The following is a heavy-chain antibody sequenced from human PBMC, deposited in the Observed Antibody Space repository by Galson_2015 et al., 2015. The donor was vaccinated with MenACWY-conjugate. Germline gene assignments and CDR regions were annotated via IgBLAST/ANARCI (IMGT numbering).Heavy chain of an antibody. V-gene: IGHV3-15*01. CDR1: DFTFSNAW. J-gene: IGHJ4*02. CDR2: IKSKADGETI. Sequence: SLRLSCAVSDFTFSNAWMRWVRQAPGKGLEWVDRIKSKADGETIDYAAPVKGRFTVSRDDSKSTLYLQMNSLKSEDTGVYYCTVDRMSGGARWRWNYWAQGTLVPVSS. CDR3: TVDRMSGGARWRWNY. D-gene: IGHD5-24*01.